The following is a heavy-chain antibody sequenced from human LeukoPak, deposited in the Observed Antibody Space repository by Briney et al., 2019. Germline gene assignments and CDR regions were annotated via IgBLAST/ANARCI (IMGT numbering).Heavy chain of an antibody. V-gene: IGHV4-4*02. D-gene: IGHD6-13*01. CDR3: ARDRGIAAAGTGALDAFDI. Sequence: PSGTLSLTCAVSGGSISSSNWWSWVRQPPGKGLEWIGEIYHSGSTNYNPSLKSRVTISVDKSKNQFPLKLSSVTAADTAVYYCARDRGIAAAGTGALDAFDIWGQGTMVTVSS. CDR2: IYHSGST. J-gene: IGHJ3*02. CDR1: GGSISSSNW.